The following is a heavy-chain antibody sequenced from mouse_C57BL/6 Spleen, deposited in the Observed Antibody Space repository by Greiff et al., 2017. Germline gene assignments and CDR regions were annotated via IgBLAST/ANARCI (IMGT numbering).Heavy chain of an antibody. CDR3: TGEHSYSRGFAY. D-gene: IGHD2-10*01. CDR1: GFTFSNYW. Sequence: EVMLVESGGGLVQPGGSMKLSCVASGFTFSNYWMNWVRQSPEKGLEWVAQIRLKSDNYATHYAESVKGRFTISRDDSKSSVYLQMNNLRAEDTGIYYCTGEHSYSRGFAYWGQGTLVTVSA. V-gene: IGHV6-3*01. J-gene: IGHJ3*01. CDR2: IRLKSDNYAT.